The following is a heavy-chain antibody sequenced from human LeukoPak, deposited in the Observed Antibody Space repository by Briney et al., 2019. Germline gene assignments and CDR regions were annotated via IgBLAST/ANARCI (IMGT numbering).Heavy chain of an antibody. Sequence: GGSLRLSCEASGFTFRTYSMNWVRQAPGKGLEWVSSISIDNIIYYADSVKSRFTISRDNAKNSLYLQMNSLRAEDTALYYCARDALKYYYDSSGYYFSYWGQGTLVTVSS. CDR1: GFTFRTYS. V-gene: IGHV3-21*04. D-gene: IGHD3-22*01. J-gene: IGHJ4*02. CDR2: ISIDNII. CDR3: ARDALKYYYDSSGYYFSY.